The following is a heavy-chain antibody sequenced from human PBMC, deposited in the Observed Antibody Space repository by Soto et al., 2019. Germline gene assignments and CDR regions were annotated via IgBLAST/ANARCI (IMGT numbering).Heavy chain of an antibody. Sequence: QITLNESGPTQVKPRQTLTLTCTFSGFSLTTSGVCVGWIRQSPGKAPERLALIYWDDDKRYSPSLKSRLTITKDTSKNQVVMTMADLDPEDTATYYCAHRVLRTVFGLVTTTAIYFDFWGQGTPVAVSS. V-gene: IGHV2-5*02. CDR2: IYWDDDK. D-gene: IGHD3-3*01. CDR1: GFSLTTSGVC. CDR3: AHRVLRTVFGLVTTTAIYFDF. J-gene: IGHJ4*02.